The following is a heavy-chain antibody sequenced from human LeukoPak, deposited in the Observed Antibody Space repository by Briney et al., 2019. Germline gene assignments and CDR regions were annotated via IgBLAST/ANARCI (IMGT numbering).Heavy chain of an antibody. CDR2: INSIGNSI. D-gene: IGHD3-10*02. CDR3: ARDCLGSREVDYGIYI. Sequence: PGGSLRLSCAASGFTFSNYCMHWVRQAPGKGLVWVSRINSIGNSIDYADSVNGRFTISRDNARKTVDLQMNSLRADDTAVYYCARDCLGSREVDYGIYICGLGATVTVSS. CDR1: GFTFSNYC. V-gene: IGHV3-74*01. J-gene: IGHJ6*01.